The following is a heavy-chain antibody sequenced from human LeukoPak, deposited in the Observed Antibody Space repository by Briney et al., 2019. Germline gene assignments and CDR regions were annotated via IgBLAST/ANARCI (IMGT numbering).Heavy chain of an antibody. Sequence: GGSLRLSCAASGFTLSSYWMHWVRQAPGNGLVWVSRINGDGSMTNYADSVKGRFTISRDNAKNTVYLEMHSLRAEDTGLYYCARDISDYDLWGQGTLVTVSS. CDR1: GFTLSSYW. CDR2: INGDGSMT. CDR3: ARDISDYDL. V-gene: IGHV3-74*01. J-gene: IGHJ4*02. D-gene: IGHD2-21*01.